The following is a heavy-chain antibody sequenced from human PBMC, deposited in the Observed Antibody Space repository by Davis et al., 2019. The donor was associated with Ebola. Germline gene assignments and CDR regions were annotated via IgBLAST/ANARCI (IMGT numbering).Heavy chain of an antibody. CDR3: ARDVYSSSWPVGTNYYYGMDV. CDR2: ISAYNGNT. CDR1: GYTFTSYD. Sequence: ASVKVSCKASGYTFTSYDINWVRQATGQGLEWMGWISAYNGNTNYAQKLQGRVTMTTDTSTSTAYMELRSLRSDDTAVYYCARDVYSSSWPVGTNYYYGMDVWGQGTTVTVSS. D-gene: IGHD6-13*01. V-gene: IGHV1-18*01. J-gene: IGHJ6*02.